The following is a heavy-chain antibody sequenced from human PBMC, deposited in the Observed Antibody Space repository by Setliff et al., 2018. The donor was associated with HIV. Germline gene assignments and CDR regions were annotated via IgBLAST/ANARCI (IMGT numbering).Heavy chain of an antibody. J-gene: IGHJ4*02. CDR2: IYISGST. D-gene: IGHD4-17*01. Sequence: KASETLSLTCTVSGGSINTYYWSWIRQPAGKGLEWIGRIYISGSTNYNPSLKSRVTISVDTSKNQFSLRLSSVTAADTAMYYCVRDDYGYNGKGFDYWGPGTLVTVSS. CDR3: VRDDYGYNGKGFDY. V-gene: IGHV4-4*07. CDR1: GGSINTYY.